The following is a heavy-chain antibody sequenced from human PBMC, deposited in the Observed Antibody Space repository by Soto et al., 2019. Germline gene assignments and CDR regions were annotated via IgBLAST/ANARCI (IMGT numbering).Heavy chain of an antibody. Sequence: ASVKVSCKASGYTFTSYGISWVRQAPGQGLEWMGWISACNGNTNYAQKLQGRVTMTTDTSTSTAYMELRSLRSDDTAVYYCARDLTDSSSWYYFDYWGQGTLVTVSS. D-gene: IGHD6-13*01. CDR3: ARDLTDSSSWYYFDY. CDR1: GYTFTSYG. CDR2: ISACNGNT. J-gene: IGHJ4*02. V-gene: IGHV1-18*01.